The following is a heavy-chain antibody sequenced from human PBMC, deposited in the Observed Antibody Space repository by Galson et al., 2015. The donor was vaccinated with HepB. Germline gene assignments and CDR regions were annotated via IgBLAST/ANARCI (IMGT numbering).Heavy chain of an antibody. V-gene: IGHV3-66*01. CDR3: ARAAHSYSSHDS. Sequence: SLRLSCAASGFSITANYMNWVRQAPGKGLEWVSVLYPTGSAKIADSVRGRFTISRDNTKNALYLQMSNLRADDTAVYYCARAAHSYSSHDSWGQGTLVTVSS. D-gene: IGHD6-13*01. CDR2: LYPTGSA. CDR1: GFSITANY. J-gene: IGHJ4*02.